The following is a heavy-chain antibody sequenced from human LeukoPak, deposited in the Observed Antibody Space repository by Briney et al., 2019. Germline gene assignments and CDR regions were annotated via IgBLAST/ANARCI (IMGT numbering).Heavy chain of an antibody. CDR3: ARGYCSGGSCFRGSLYNWFDP. D-gene: IGHD2-15*01. J-gene: IGHJ5*02. V-gene: IGHV1-69*04. Sequence: ASVKVSCKAPGDTFGSHAISWVRQAHGQGLEWMGRTIPILGIAKYAQKFQGRLTITADTSTSTAYMQLTNLRSDDTAVYYCARGYCSGGSCFRGSLYNWFDPWGQGTLVTVSS. CDR1: GDTFGSHA. CDR2: TIPILGIA.